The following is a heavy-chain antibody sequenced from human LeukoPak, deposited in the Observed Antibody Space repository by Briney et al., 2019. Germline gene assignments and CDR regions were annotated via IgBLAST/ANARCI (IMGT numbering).Heavy chain of an antibody. CDR1: GFTFSSYA. CDR3: AKGRSPYDYVWGSYRSLNALDI. V-gene: IGHV3-23*01. Sequence: GGSLRLSCAASGFTFSSYAMSWVRQAPGKGLEWVSAISGSGGSTYYADSVKGRFTISRDNSKNTLYLQMNSLRAEDTAVYYCAKGRSPYDYVWGSYRSLNALDIWGQGTMVTVSS. J-gene: IGHJ3*02. CDR2: ISGSGGST. D-gene: IGHD3-16*02.